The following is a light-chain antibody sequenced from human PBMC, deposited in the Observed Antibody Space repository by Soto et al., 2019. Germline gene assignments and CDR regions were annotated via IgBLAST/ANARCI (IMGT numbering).Light chain of an antibody. V-gene: IGLV2-23*02. J-gene: IGLJ3*02. CDR1: SSDFGTYNL. Sequence: QSALTQPASVSGSPGQSITISCTETSSDFGTYNLVSWYQQNPDKAPKLMIYEVTKRPSGVSNRFSGSQSGNTASLTISGLQAEDEADHYCCSYVQPNTLVFGGGIKLTVL. CDR2: EVT. CDR3: CSYVQPNTLV.